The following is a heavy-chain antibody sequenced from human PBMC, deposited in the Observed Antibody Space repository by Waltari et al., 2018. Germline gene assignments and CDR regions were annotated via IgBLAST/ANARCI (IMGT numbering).Heavy chain of an antibody. CDR3: ARDGFDITIVRGVINYYYYYGMDV. CDR2: IKQDGSEK. Sequence: EVQLVESGGGLVQPGGSLRLSCAASGFTFSIYRMSWVRQAPGTGQAWVDSIKQDGSEKYYVDSVKGRFTISRDNAKNSLYLQMNSLRAEDTAVYYCARDGFDITIVRGVINYYYYYGMDVWGQGTTVTVSS. D-gene: IGHD3-10*01. V-gene: IGHV3-7*01. J-gene: IGHJ6*02. CDR1: GFTFSIYR.